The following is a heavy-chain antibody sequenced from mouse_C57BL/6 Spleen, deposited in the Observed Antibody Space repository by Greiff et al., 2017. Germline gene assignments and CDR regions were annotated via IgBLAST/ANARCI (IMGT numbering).Heavy chain of an antibody. Sequence: VQLQQSGPGLVQPSQSLSITCTVSGFSLTSYGVHWVRQSPGKGLEWLGVIWSGGSTDYNAAFISRLSISKDNSKSQVFFKMNSLQADDTAIYXCARNPFYSNYWYFDVWGTGTTVTVSS. J-gene: IGHJ1*03. CDR1: GFSLTSYG. CDR2: IWSGGST. V-gene: IGHV2-2*01. CDR3: ARNPFYSNYWYFDV. D-gene: IGHD2-5*01.